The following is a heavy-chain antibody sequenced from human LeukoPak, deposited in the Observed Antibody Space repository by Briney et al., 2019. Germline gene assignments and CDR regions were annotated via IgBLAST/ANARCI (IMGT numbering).Heavy chain of an antibody. CDR1: GFTFDHHN. V-gene: IGHV3-43*01. D-gene: IGHD4-17*01. J-gene: IGHJ4*02. CDR2: ISWDGGST. CDR3: ANAGPLYGEYAIDS. Sequence: PGGSLRLSCAASGFTFDHHNMLGVRQVPGKGLEWVSVISWDGGSTYYADSVKGRFTIFRDNSKNSLYLQMDSLRTADTALYYCANAGPLYGEYAIDSWGQGTLVTVSS.